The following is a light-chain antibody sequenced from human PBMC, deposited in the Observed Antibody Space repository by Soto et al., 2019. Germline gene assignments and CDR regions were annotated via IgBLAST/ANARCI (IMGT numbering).Light chain of an antibody. CDR3: VVWDDSLSNGV. CDR1: NFNIGIHD. V-gene: IGLV1-51*01. CDR2: DND. J-gene: IGLJ3*02. Sequence: QSVLTQPPSVSAAPGQKVTLSCSGSNFNIGIHDVSWYRQLPGTAPKLVIYDNDKRPSGTPDRFSGSKSGTSATLDITGLQTGDEADYYCVVWDDSLSNGVFVGGTKVTVL.